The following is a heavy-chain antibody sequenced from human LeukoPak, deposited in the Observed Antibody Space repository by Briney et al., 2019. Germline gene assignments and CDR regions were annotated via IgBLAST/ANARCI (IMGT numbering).Heavy chain of an antibody. CDR3: ARDISTHDGSGSDY. CDR1: GYTFSSYD. J-gene: IGHJ4*02. V-gene: IGHV1-18*01. CDR2: ISAYNGNT. D-gene: IGHD3-10*01. Sequence: ASVKVSCKASGYTFSSYDINWVRQATGQGLEWMGWISAYNGNTNYAQKLQGRVTMTTDTSTSTAYMELRSLRSDDTAVYYCARDISTHDGSGSDYWGQGTLVTVSS.